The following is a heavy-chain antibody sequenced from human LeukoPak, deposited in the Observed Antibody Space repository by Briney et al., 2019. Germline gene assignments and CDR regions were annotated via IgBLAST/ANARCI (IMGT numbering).Heavy chain of an antibody. CDR3: ARDRGYYDSSGYYRIYYFDY. Sequence: ASVKVSCKASGYTFTGYYMHWVRQAPGQGLEWMGWISAYNGNTNYAQKLQGRVTMTTATSTSTAYMELRSLRSDDTAVYYCARDRGYYDSSGYYRIYYFDYWGQGTLVTVSS. CDR2: ISAYNGNT. D-gene: IGHD3-22*01. CDR1: GYTFTGYY. J-gene: IGHJ4*02. V-gene: IGHV1-18*04.